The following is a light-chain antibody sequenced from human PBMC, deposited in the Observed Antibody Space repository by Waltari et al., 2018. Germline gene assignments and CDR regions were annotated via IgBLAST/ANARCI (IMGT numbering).Light chain of an antibody. V-gene: IGLV1-51*02. Sequence: QSVLTQPPSVSAAPGQRVTIPCSGGRSTLWTNYVSWYRQFPGSAPKLLIYEDTERPAGVPGRFSGSKSGTSATLDITGLQPGDEAEYYCGTWDSSLSGAVFGGGTLLTVL. J-gene: IGLJ7*01. CDR1: RSTLWTNY. CDR2: EDT. CDR3: GTWDSSLSGAV.